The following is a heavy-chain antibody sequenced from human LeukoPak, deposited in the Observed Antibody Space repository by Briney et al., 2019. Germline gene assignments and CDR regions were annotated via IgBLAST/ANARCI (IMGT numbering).Heavy chain of an antibody. CDR2: IGTAGDT. J-gene: IGHJ4*02. Sequence: GGSLRLSCAASGFTLSSYDMHWVRQATGKGLEWVSAIGTAGDTYYPGSVKGRFTISRENAKNSLYLQMNSLRAGDTAVYYCARMNPLRHFDYWGQGTLVTVSS. V-gene: IGHV3-13*01. CDR3: ARMNPLRHFDY. CDR1: GFTLSSYD. D-gene: IGHD5-12*01.